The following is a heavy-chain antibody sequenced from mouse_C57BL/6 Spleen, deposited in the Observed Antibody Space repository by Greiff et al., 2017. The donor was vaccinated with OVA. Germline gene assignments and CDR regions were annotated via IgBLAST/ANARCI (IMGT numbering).Heavy chain of an antibody. Sequence: EVQLQQSGPELVKPGASVKISCKASGYTFTDYYMNWVKQSHGKSLEWIGDINPNNGGTSYNQKFKGKATLTVDKSSSTAYMELRSLTSEDSAVYYCARGGTEFAYWGQGTLVTVSA. CDR3: ARGGTEFAY. CDR2: INPNNGGT. D-gene: IGHD3-3*01. CDR1: GYTFTDYY. V-gene: IGHV1-26*01. J-gene: IGHJ3*01.